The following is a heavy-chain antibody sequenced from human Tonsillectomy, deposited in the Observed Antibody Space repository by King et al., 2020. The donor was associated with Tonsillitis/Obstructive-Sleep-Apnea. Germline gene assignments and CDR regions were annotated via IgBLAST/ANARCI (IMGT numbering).Heavy chain of an antibody. CDR1: GYTFTSYY. D-gene: IGHD1-26*01. CDR2: INPSGGST. Sequence: QVQLVQSGAEVKKPGASVKVSCKASGYTFTSYYMHWVRQAPGQGLEWMGIINPSGGSTSYAQKFQGRVTMTRDTSTSTVYMELSSLRSEDTAVYYCARDGAGGSYYRWFDPWGQGTLVTVSS. J-gene: IGHJ5*02. V-gene: IGHV1-46*01. CDR3: ARDGAGGSYYRWFDP.